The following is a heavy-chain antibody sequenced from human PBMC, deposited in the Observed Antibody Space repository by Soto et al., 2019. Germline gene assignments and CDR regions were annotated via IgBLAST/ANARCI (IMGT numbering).Heavy chain of an antibody. CDR3: ARGRHWLDY. CDR2: IYYTGST. V-gene: IGHV4-59*01. CDR1: GGSISSFY. D-gene: IGHD6-19*01. J-gene: IGHJ4*02. Sequence: QVQLQESGPGLVKPSETVFLTCTVSGGSISSFYWSWIRQPPGKGLEWIGYIYYTGSTNYNPSLKSPVTISVDTSKNQFSLKLSSVTAADTAVYYCARGRHWLDYWGQGTLVTVSS.